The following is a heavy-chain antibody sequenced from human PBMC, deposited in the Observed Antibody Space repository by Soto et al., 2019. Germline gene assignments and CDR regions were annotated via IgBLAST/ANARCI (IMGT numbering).Heavy chain of an antibody. CDR1: GFTFSTYS. CDR3: ARCASGSYYNYYAMDV. V-gene: IGHV3-48*02. J-gene: IGHJ6*02. CDR2: ISGRSSAI. D-gene: IGHD2-15*01. Sequence: GGSLRLSCAASGFTFSTYSLTWVRQAPGKGLEWVSYISGRSSAIYYADSVKGRFTISRDNAKNSLYLQMNSLRDEDTAVYYCARCASGSYYNYYAMDVWGQGTTVTVSS.